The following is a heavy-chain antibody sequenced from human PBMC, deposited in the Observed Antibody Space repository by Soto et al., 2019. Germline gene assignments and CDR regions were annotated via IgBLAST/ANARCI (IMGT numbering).Heavy chain of an antibody. D-gene: IGHD3-3*01. Sequence: PSETLSLTCTVPGDSVSSGSYFWSWIRQPPGKGLEWIGYISYSGSANYNPSLKSRVTISVDTSKNQFSLKLSSVTAADTAVYYCARGTYYDFWSGPVLNYFDIWGQGTMVTVS. V-gene: IGHV4-61*01. CDR2: ISYSGSA. CDR1: GDSVSSGSYF. CDR3: ARGTYYDFWSGPVLNYFDI. J-gene: IGHJ3*02.